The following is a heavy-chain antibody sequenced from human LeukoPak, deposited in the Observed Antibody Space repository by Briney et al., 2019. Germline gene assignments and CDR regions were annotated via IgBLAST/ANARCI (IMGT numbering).Heavy chain of an antibody. CDR3: ATLPTLYYYDSSGPTRYYYYMDV. CDR2: IYYSGST. Sequence: SETLSLTCTVSGGSISSYYWSWIRQPPGKGLEWIGSIYYSGSTYYNSSLKSRVTISVDTSKNPFSLKLSSVTAADTAVYYCATLPTLYYYDSSGPTRYYYYMDVWGKGTTVTVSS. CDR1: GGSISSYY. D-gene: IGHD3-22*01. J-gene: IGHJ6*03. V-gene: IGHV4-59*12.